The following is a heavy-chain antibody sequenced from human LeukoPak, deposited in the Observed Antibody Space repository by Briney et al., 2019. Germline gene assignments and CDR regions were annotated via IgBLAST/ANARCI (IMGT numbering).Heavy chain of an antibody. D-gene: IGHD3-16*01. CDR1: GFIFSTYG. V-gene: IGHV3-30*02. CDR3: AKDSLADIDY. Sequence: GGSLRLSCAASGFIFSTYGMCWVRQAPGKGLERVAFIRHDGSIKNYADSVKGRSTISRDNSKNTLYLQMNSLRAEDTAVYYCAKDSLADIDYWGQGTLVTVSS. J-gene: IGHJ4*02. CDR2: IRHDGSIK.